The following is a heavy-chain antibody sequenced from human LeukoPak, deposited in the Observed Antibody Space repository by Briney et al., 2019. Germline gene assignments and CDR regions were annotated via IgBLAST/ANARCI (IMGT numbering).Heavy chain of an antibody. Sequence: GGSLRLSCAASAFSFSNSDMNWVHQAPRRRLEGVSGVSWNGSRTHYADSVKGRFIISRDNYRNTLYLQTNSRRAEDTAVYYCVRKQYYYDSSGKTPWGQGTLVTVSS. CDR3: VRKQYYYDSSGKTP. CDR2: VSWNGSRT. D-gene: IGHD3-22*01. V-gene: IGHV3-35*01. J-gene: IGHJ5*02. CDR1: AFSFSNSD.